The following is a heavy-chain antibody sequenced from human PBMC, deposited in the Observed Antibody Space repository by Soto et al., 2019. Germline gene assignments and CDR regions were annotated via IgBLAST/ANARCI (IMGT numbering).Heavy chain of an antibody. CDR3: AKSTHPTYSSSSRHTYYYYGMDV. Sequence: QVQLVESGGGVVQPGRSLRLSCAASGFTFSSYGMHWVRQAPGKGLEWVAVISYDGSNKYYADSVKGRFTISRDNSKNPLYLQMNSLRAEDTAVYYCAKSTHPTYSSSSRHTYYYYGMDVWGQGTTVTVSS. CDR2: ISYDGSNK. V-gene: IGHV3-30*18. J-gene: IGHJ6*02. CDR1: GFTFSSYG. D-gene: IGHD6-6*01.